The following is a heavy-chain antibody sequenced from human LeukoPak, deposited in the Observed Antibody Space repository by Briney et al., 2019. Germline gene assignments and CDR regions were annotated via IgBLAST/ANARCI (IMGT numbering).Heavy chain of an antibody. CDR2: ISYDGSNK. CDR1: GFTFSSYA. J-gene: IGHJ4*02. V-gene: IGHV3-30-3*01. D-gene: IGHD2-2*03. CDR3: ARNGYEYYFDY. Sequence: GGSLRLSCAASGFTFSSYAMHWVRQAPGKGLEWVAVISYDGSNKYYADSAKGRFTISRDNSKNTLYLQMNSLRAEDTAVYYCARNGYEYYFDYWGQGTLVTVSS.